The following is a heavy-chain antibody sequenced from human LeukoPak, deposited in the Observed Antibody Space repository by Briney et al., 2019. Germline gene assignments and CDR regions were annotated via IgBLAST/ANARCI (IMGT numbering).Heavy chain of an antibody. Sequence: GGSLRLSCALSGITFSNHGMNWVRQAPGKGLEWVSGISGSGDVKWYADSVKGRFTISRDNSKNTLYLQMNSLRAEDTAVYYCAKAGDSSSSPLFLDWGQGTLVTVSS. CDR3: AKAGDSSSSPLFLD. CDR1: GITFSNHG. D-gene: IGHD6-6*01. CDR2: ISGSGDVK. J-gene: IGHJ4*02. V-gene: IGHV3-23*01.